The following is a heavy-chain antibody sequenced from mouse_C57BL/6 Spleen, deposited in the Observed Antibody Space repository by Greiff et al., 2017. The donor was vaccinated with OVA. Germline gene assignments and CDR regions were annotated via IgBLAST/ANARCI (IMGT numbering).Heavy chain of an antibody. D-gene: IGHD2-2*01. V-gene: IGHV5-17*01. CDR3: ARLVTKDAMDD. Sequence: DVQLQESGGGLVKPGGSLKLSCAASGFTFSDYGMHWVRQAPEKGLEWVAYISSGSSTIYYADTVKGRFTISRDNAKNTLFLQMTSLRSEDTAMYYCARLVTKDAMDDWGQGTSVTVSS. CDR1: GFTFSDYG. J-gene: IGHJ4*01. CDR2: ISSGSSTI.